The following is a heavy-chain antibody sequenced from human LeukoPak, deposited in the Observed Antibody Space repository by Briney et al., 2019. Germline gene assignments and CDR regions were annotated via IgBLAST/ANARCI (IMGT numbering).Heavy chain of an antibody. V-gene: IGHV4-38-2*02. Sequence: SETLSLICTVSGYSISSGYYWGWVRQPPGKGLEWIGTVYHSGSTYYNPSLRSRVAISVETSKNQFSLKVRSMTAADTAVYYCARVPGVYYDRLTGYGSGWFDPWGQGTLVTVSS. CDR1: GYSISSGYY. D-gene: IGHD3-9*01. CDR2: VYHSGST. J-gene: IGHJ5*02. CDR3: ARVPGVYYDRLTGYGSGWFDP.